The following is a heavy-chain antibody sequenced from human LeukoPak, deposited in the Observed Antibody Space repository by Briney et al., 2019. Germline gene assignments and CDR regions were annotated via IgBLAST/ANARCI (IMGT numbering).Heavy chain of an antibody. J-gene: IGHJ4*02. CDR1: GYTFTSYG. D-gene: IGHD2-2*01. V-gene: IGHV1-18*01. Sequence: GASVKVSCKASGYTFTSYGISWVRQAPGQGLEWMGWISAYNGNTNYAQKLQGRVTMTTDTSTSTAYMELRSLRSDDTAVYYCARGAYCSSTSCYSYGPSPFDYWGQGTLVTVSS. CDR2: ISAYNGNT. CDR3: ARGAYCSSTSCYSYGPSPFDY.